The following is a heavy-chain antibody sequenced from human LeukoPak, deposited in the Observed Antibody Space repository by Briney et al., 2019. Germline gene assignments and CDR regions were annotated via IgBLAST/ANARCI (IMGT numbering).Heavy chain of an antibody. D-gene: IGHD3-22*01. CDR3: ARGDYYDSSGYDLINY. CDR1: GYTFTSYY. CDR2: INPGGGST. Sequence: ASVKVSCKASGYTFTSYYMHWVRQAPGQGLEWMGIINPGGGSTSYAQKFQGRVTMTRDMSTSTVYMELSSLRSEDTAVYYCARGDYYDSSGYDLINYWGQGTLVTVSS. V-gene: IGHV1-46*01. J-gene: IGHJ4*02.